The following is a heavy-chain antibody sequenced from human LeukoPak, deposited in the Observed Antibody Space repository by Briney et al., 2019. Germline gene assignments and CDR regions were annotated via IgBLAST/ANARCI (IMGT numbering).Heavy chain of an antibody. CDR3: ARPRYGSGSLDS. V-gene: IGHV4-34*01. J-gene: IGHJ4*02. CDR2: INHSGST. CDR1: GESFSGHY. Sequence: SETLSLTCAVYGESFSGHYWTWIRRPPGKGLEWIGEINHSGSTTSNPSLNNRVTISVDTSKNQFSLKLTSVTAADTAVYYCARPRYGSGSLDSWGQGTLVTVSS. D-gene: IGHD3-10*01.